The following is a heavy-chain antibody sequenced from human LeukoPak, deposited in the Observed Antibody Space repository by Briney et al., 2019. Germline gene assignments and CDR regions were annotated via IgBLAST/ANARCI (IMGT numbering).Heavy chain of an antibody. V-gene: IGHV4-39*07. CDR3: ASKGFGNPGLDP. CDR1: GGSISSSSYY. J-gene: IGHJ5*02. CDR2: IYYSGST. D-gene: IGHD3-16*01. Sequence: PSETLSLTCTVSGGSISSSSYYWGWIRQPPGKGLEWIGSIYYSGSTYYNPSLKSRVTISVDTSKNQFSLKLSSVTAADTAVYYCASKGFGNPGLDPWGQGTLVTVSS.